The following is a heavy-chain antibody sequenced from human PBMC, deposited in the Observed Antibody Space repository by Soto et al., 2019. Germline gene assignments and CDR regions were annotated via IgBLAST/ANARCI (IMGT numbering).Heavy chain of an antibody. V-gene: IGHV1-18*04. CDR2: ISAYNGNT. CDR3: ARDLPTFIVVVPAAIRGRYYGMDV. CDR1: GYTFTSYG. D-gene: IGHD2-2*02. Sequence: QVQLVQSGAEVKKPGASVKVSCKASGYTFTSYGISWVRQAPGQGLEWMGWISAYNGNTNYAQKLQGRVTMTTDTSTSTAYMELRRLRSDDTAVYYCARDLPTFIVVVPAAIRGRYYGMDVWGQGTTVTVSS. J-gene: IGHJ6*02.